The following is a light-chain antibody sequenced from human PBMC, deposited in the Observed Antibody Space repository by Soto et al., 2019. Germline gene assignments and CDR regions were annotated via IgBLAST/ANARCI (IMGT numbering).Light chain of an antibody. CDR2: DVS. CDR3: SSYGGSTNFVI. J-gene: IGLJ2*01. V-gene: IGLV2-8*01. CDR1: SSDVGGHNY. Sequence: SALTQPPSASGSPGQSVTISCTGTSSDVGGHNYVSWYQQHPGKVPKLIIYDVSKRSSGVPDRFSASKSGNTASLTVSGLQAEDEAEYYCSSYGGSTNFVIFGGGTKLTVL.